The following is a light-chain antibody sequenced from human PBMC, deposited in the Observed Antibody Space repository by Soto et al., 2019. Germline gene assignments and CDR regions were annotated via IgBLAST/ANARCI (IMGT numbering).Light chain of an antibody. J-gene: IGLJ2*01. V-gene: IGLV1-44*01. Sequence: QSVLTQPPSASGTPGQGVTIYCSGSSSNIGTNTVNWYKQLPGTAPKLLIYSNDLRPSGVPDRFSGSKSGTSASLAISGLQSEDEADYYCEAWDDSRYGAVFGGGTKVTVL. CDR1: SSNIGTNT. CDR2: SND. CDR3: EAWDDSRYGAV.